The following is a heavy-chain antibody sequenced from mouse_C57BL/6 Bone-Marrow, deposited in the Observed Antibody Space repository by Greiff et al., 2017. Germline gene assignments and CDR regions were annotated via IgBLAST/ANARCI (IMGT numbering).Heavy chain of an antibody. CDR1: GFTFSSYG. CDR2: ISSGGSYT. V-gene: IGHV5-6*02. D-gene: IGHD1-1*02. CDR3: ARRGWSLDY. J-gene: IGHJ2*01. Sequence: EVKLMESGGDLVKPGGSLKLSCAASGFTFSSYGMSWVRQTPDKRLEWVATISSGGSYTYSPDSVKGRFTISRDNAKNTLYLQMSSLKSEDTAMYYCARRGWSLDYWGQGTTLTVSS.